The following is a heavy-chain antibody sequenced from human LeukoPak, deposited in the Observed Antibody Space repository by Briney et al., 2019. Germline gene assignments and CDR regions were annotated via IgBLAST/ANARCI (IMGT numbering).Heavy chain of an antibody. D-gene: IGHD3-3*01. CDR1: RGTFSSYA. CDR2: IIPIFGTA. Sequence: SVKVSCKASRGTFSSYAISWVRQAPGQGLEWMGRIIPIFGTANYAQKFQGRVTITTDESTSTAYMELSSLRSEDTAVYYCAGGPYYDFWSGYLRYWGQGTLVTVSS. V-gene: IGHV1-69*05. J-gene: IGHJ4*02. CDR3: AGGPYYDFWSGYLRY.